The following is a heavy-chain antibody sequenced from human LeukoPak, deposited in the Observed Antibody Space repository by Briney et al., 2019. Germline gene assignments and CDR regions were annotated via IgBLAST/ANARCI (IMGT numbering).Heavy chain of an antibody. J-gene: IGHJ3*02. V-gene: IGHV4-61*05. CDR2: IYYSGST. Sequence: SETLSLICTVSGGSISSSSYYWSWIRQPPGKGLEWIGYIYYSGSTNYNPSLKSRVTISVDTSKNQFSLKLSSVTAADTAVYYCARSKLLGAFDIWGQGTMVTVSS. CDR1: GGSISSSSYY. CDR3: ARSKLLGAFDI. D-gene: IGHD2-21*02.